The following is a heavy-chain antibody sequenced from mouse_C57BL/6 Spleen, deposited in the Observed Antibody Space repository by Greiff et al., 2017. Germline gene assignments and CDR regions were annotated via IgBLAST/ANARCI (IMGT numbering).Heavy chain of an antibody. V-gene: IGHV10-1*01. CDR1: GFSFNTYA. Sequence: EVKLVESGGGLVQPKGSFKLSCAASGFSFNTYAMNWVRQAPGKGLEWVARIRSKSNNYATYYADSVKDRFTISRDDSESMLYLQMNNLKTEDTAMYYCVREVRAMDYWGQGTSVTVSS. J-gene: IGHJ4*01. CDR2: IRSKSNNYAT. D-gene: IGHD2-14*01. CDR3: VREVRAMDY.